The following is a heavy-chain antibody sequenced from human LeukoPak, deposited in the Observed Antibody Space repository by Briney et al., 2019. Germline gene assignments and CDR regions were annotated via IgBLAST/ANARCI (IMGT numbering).Heavy chain of an antibody. D-gene: IGHD3-10*01. J-gene: IGHJ4*02. V-gene: IGHV3-66*04. CDR2: IYSGGST. CDR3: ARHGSGGTMYYFGY. Sequence: HSGGSLRLSCAASGFTFSSYAMSWVRQAPGKGLEWVSVIYSGGSTYYADSVKGRFTISRDNSKNTLYLQMNSLRAEDTAVYYCARHGSGGTMYYFGYWGQGTLVTVSS. CDR1: GFTFSSYA.